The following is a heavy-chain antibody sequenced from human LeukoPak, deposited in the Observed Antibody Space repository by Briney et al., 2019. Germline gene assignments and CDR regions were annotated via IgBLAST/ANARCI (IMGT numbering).Heavy chain of an antibody. Sequence: ASVTVSCKASGYTFTGYYMHWVRQAPGKGLEWMGGFDPEDGETIYAQKFQGRVTMTEDTSTDTAYMELSSLRSEDTAVYYCATGIVVVPAAISAYYYYGMDVWGQGTTVTVSS. CDR1: GYTFTGYY. D-gene: IGHD2-2*02. CDR3: ATGIVVVPAAISAYYYYGMDV. CDR2: FDPEDGET. V-gene: IGHV1-24*01. J-gene: IGHJ6*02.